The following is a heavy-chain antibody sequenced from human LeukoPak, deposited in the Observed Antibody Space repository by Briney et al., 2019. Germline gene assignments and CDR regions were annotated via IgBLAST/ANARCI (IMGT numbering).Heavy chain of an antibody. Sequence: ASVKVSCKASGGTFSSYAISWVRQAPGQGLEWMGGIIPIFGTANYAQKFQGRVTITTDESTSTAYMELSSLRSEDTAVYYCARANSSSLVLFDYWAREPWSPSPQ. D-gene: IGHD6-6*01. V-gene: IGHV1-69*05. CDR3: ARANSSSLVLFDY. CDR2: IIPIFGTA. CDR1: GGTFSSYA. J-gene: IGHJ4*02.